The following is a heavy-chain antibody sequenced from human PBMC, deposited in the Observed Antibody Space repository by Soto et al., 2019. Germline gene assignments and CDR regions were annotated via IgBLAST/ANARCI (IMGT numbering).Heavy chain of an antibody. CDR3: AIAWGGGTNARTAPDH. J-gene: IGHJ4*02. V-gene: IGHV1-8*01. Sequence: HLVQSGAEVKNPGASVKVSCKASGYAFDKYDITWVRQATGDGLEWMGWMNPHSGNREYTRKFEGRVPRTGNTSTSTACMELSSLRSEDTGIYYCAIAWGGGTNARTAPDHWGQGTLVIVSS. CDR2: MNPHSGNR. D-gene: IGHD2-21*01. CDR1: GYAFDKYD.